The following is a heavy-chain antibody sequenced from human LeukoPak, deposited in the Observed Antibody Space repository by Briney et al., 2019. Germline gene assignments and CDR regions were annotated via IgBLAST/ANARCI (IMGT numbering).Heavy chain of an antibody. CDR1: GFTFSSYW. Sequence: GGSLRLSCAASGFTFSSYWMHWVRQAPGKGLVWVSRINSDGSSTSYADSVKGRFTISRDNAKNTLYLQMNSLRAEDTAVYYCAREVVVVAATSGLDYWGQGILVTVSS. V-gene: IGHV3-74*01. D-gene: IGHD2-15*01. CDR3: AREVVVVAATSGLDY. CDR2: INSDGSST. J-gene: IGHJ4*02.